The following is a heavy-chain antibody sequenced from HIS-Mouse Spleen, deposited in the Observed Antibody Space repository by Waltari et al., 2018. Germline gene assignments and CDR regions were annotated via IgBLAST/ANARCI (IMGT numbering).Heavy chain of an antibody. V-gene: IGHV4-39*07. D-gene: IGHD6-13*01. J-gene: IGHJ2*01. CDR1: GCSIRSSSYH. CDR3: AREIPYSSSWYDWYFDL. CDR2: IYYSGST. Sequence: QLQLQESGPGLVKPSETLSLTCTVSGCSIRSSSYHWGWLRQPPGKGLEWIGSIYYSGSTYYNPSLKSRVTISVDTSKNQFSLKLSSVTAADTAVYYCAREIPYSSSWYDWYFDLWGRGTLVTVSS.